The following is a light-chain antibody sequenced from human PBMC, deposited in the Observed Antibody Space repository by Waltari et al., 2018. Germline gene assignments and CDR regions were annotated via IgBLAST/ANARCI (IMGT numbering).Light chain of an antibody. CDR3: QSHDSSLSGWV. Sequence: QSVLTQPPSVSGAPGQRVTISFTGIGADYDVHWYQQLPGTAPKLLIYGNRNRPPGGPDRFSGSKSGTSAALAITGLQADDEAHYYCQSHDSSLSGWVFGGGTKLTVL. J-gene: IGLJ3*02. CDR1: GADYD. V-gene: IGLV1-40*01. CDR2: GNR.